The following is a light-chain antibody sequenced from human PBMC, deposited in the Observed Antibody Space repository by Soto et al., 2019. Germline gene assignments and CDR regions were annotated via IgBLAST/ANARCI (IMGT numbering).Light chain of an antibody. V-gene: IGLV2-14*01. CDR3: TSYTTSSTLV. J-gene: IGLJ2*01. CDR2: DVT. CDR1: SSDIGTYNS. Sequence: QSALTQPASVSGSPGQSITISCTGTSSDIGTYNSVSWYQQHAGKVPKLMIFDVTKRSAGVADRFSGSKSGNTASLTISGLQADDEADYYCTSYTTSSTLVFGGGTKLTVL.